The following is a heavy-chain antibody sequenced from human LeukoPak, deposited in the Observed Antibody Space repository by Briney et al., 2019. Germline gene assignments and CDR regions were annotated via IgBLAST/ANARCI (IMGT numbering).Heavy chain of an antibody. Sequence: GGSLRLSCAASGFTFSSYSMNWVRQAPGKGLEWVSSISSSSSYIYYADSVKGRFTISRDNSKNSLYLQMNSLRTEDTALYYCAKGMGANRYYYYYMDVWGKGTTVTVSS. CDR3: AKGMGANRYYYYYMDV. V-gene: IGHV3-21*04. D-gene: IGHD4/OR15-4a*01. CDR2: ISSSSSYI. J-gene: IGHJ6*03. CDR1: GFTFSSYS.